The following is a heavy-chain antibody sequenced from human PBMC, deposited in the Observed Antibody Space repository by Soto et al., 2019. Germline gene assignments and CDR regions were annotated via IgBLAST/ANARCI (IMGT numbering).Heavy chain of an antibody. CDR1: GGSISSYY. V-gene: IGHV4-59*08. D-gene: IGHD3-9*01. J-gene: IGHJ4*02. CDR2: IYYSGST. CDR3: ARFEEYYDILTGYPKGYYFDY. Sequence: SETLSLTCTVSGGSISSYYWSWIRQPPGKGLEWIGYIYYSGSTNYNPSLKSRVTISLDTSKNQFSLKLSSVTAADTAVYYCARFEEYYDILTGYPKGYYFDYWGQGTLVTVSS.